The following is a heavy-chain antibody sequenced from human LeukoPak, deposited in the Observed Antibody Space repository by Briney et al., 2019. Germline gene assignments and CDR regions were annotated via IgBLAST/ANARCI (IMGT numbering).Heavy chain of an antibody. CDR3: ARDRGCSSTSCYAGIGWFDP. V-gene: IGHV4-4*07. J-gene: IGHJ5*02. CDR2: IYTSGST. CDR1: GGSISSYY. D-gene: IGHD2-2*01. Sequence: KSSETLSLTCTVSGGSISSYYWSWIRQPAGKGLEWIGRIYTSGSTNYNPSLKSRVTILVDKSKNQFSLKLSSVTAADTAVYYCARDRGCSSTSCYAGIGWFDPWGQGTLVTVSS.